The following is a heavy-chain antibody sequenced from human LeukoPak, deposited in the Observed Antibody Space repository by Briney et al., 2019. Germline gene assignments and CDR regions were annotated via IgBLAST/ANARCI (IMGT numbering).Heavy chain of an antibody. CDR2: INTDGSST. D-gene: IGHD5-18*01. CDR1: GFTFSGYW. J-gene: IGHJ4*02. Sequence: PGGSLRLSCAASGFTFSGYWMHWVRQAPGKGLVWVSRINTDGSSTSYADSVKGRFTISRDNAKNTLYLQMNSLRAEDTAVYYCARIVGAAMVMDYCGQGTLVTVSS. V-gene: IGHV3-74*01. CDR3: ARIVGAAMVMDY.